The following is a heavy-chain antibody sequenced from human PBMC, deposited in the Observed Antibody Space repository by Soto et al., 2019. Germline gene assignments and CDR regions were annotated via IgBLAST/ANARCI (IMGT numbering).Heavy chain of an antibody. Sequence: QVQLLESGGGVDQPETSLRLSCAASESQFTCKNYGIHWVRQAPGKGLEWVAVIWHDGSQTYYADSVRGRFTISRDNSKRTAYLRLNSLRAEDTGVYYCEGRDDPLHSWGQGTMVTVSS. CDR1: ESQFTCKNYG. CDR2: IWHDGSQT. J-gene: IGHJ3*02. CDR3: EGRDDPLHS. V-gene: IGHV3-33*01.